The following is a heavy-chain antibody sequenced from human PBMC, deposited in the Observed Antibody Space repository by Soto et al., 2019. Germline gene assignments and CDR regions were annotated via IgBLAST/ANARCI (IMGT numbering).Heavy chain of an antibody. D-gene: IGHD6-13*01. CDR3: ARVPPIAAAGTSHFDY. V-gene: IGHV1-18*01. CDR2: ISAYNGNT. CDR1: GYTFTSYG. J-gene: IGHJ4*02. Sequence: ASVKVSCKASGYTFTSYGISWVRQAPGQGLEWMGWISAYNGNTNYAQKLQGRVTMTTDTSTSTAYMELRSLRSDDTAVYYCARVPPIAAAGTSHFDYWGQGTLVTVPQ.